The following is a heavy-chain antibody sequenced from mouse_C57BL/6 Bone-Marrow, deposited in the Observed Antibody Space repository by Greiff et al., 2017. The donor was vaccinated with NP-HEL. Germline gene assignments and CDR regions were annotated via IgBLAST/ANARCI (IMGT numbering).Heavy chain of an antibody. J-gene: IGHJ1*03. CDR2: ITHSGET. V-gene: IGHV12-3*01. CDR3: AGDYDGYWYFDV. D-gene: IGHD2-3*01. Sequence: VQLKESGPGLVKPSQSLFLTCSITGFPITSGYYWIWIRQSPGKPLEWMGYITHSGETFYNPSLHGPLSLTRETSKNQFFLQLNSVTTEDTAMYYCAGDYDGYWYFDVWGTGTTVTVSS. CDR1: GFPITSGYY.